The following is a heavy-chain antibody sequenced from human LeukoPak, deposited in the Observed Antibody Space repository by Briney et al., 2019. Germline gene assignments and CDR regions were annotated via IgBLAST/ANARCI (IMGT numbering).Heavy chain of an antibody. J-gene: IGHJ6*02. D-gene: IGHD3-10*01. CDR1: RGTIRRQY. CDR2: IYSGGNS. CDR3: ARGRSFSGLDV. V-gene: IGHV4-59*11. Sequence: SGTLSHTRTVSRGTIRRQYGLWIPQPPGKGLEGIGHIYSGGNSNYTPSVKSRVIISLDTCKDQFSLKLRSLTAADTAVYYCARGRSFSGLDVWGQGTTVTVSS.